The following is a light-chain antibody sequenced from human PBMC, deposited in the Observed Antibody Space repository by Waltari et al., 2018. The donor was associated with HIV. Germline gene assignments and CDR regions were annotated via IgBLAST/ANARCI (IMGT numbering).Light chain of an antibody. V-gene: IGLV2-14*03. J-gene: IGLJ1*01. CDR3: SSYTTSSTYV. CDR1: SSDVGAYDY. Sequence: QSALTQPASVSGSPGQSITLSCTGTSSDVGAYDYVSWYQQHPGKAPKPMIYDVNNRPSGVSHRCSGSKSATTASLTISGLQAEDEADYYCSSYTTSSTYVVGTGTKVTVL. CDR2: DVN.